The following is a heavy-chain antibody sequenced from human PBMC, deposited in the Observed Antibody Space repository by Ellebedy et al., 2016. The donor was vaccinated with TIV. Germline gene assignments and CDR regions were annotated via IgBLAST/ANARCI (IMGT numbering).Heavy chain of an antibody. J-gene: IGHJ3*02. CDR3: HYGVGAFDI. D-gene: IGHD4-17*01. Sequence: AASVKVSCKASGYTFTTYGINWVRQAPGQGLEWMGWTSAYNGNTENAQKFQGRVTITRDTSASTAYMELSSLRSEDTAVYYCHYGVGAFDIWGQGTMVTVSS. V-gene: IGHV1-18*04. CDR1: GYTFTTYG. CDR2: TSAYNGNT.